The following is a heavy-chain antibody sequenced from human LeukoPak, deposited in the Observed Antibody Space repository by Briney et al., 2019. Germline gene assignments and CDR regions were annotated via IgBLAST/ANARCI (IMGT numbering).Heavy chain of an antibody. CDR3: ARALYSSSWFDY. J-gene: IGHJ4*02. V-gene: IGHV1-2*02. CDR1: GYTFTGYY. CDR2: INPNSGGT. D-gene: IGHD6-13*01. Sequence: GASVKVSCKASGYTFTGYYMHWVRQAPGQGLEWMGWINPNSGGTNYAQKFQGRVTMPRDTSISTAYMELSRLRSDDTAVYYCARALYSSSWFDYWGQGTLVTVSS.